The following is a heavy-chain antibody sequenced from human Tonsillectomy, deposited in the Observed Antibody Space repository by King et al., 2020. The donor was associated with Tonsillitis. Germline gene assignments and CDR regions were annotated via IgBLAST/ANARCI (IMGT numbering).Heavy chain of an antibody. Sequence: VQLVESGGVVVHPGGSLRLSCAASGFTFDDNTMHWVRQAPGKGLEWVSLISRDAGATYYADSVKGRFTISRDNSKNSLYLQMNSLRTEDTALYYCAKAPITVGDQTPPWFDPWGQGTLVTVSS. J-gene: IGHJ5*02. CDR3: AKAPITVGDQTPPWFDP. CDR1: GFTFDDNT. D-gene: IGHD3-10*01. CDR2: ISRDAGAT. V-gene: IGHV3-43*01.